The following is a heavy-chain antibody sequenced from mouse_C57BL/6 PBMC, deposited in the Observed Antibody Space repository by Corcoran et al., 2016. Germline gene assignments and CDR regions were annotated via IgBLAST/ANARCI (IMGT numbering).Heavy chain of an antibody. CDR3: ARGTTVAYYFDY. CDR2: INTYSGVP. D-gene: IGHD1-1*01. Sequence: QIQLVQSGPELKKPGETVQISCKASGYTFTTYGMSWVKQAPGKGLKWMGWINTYSGVPTYADDFKGRFAFSLETSASTAYLQINNLKNEDTATYFCARGTTVAYYFDYWGQGTTLTVSS. J-gene: IGHJ2*01. CDR1: GYTFTTYG. V-gene: IGHV9-3*01.